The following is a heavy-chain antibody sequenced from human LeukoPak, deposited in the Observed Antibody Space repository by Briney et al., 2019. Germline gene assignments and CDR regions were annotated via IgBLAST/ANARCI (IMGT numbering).Heavy chain of an antibody. CDR3: ARDYYGSGSYYKPFDY. D-gene: IGHD3-10*01. CDR1: GGTFSSYA. CDR2: IIPIFGTA. V-gene: IGHV1-69*01. Sequence: GSSVKVSCKASGGTFSSYAISWVRQAPGQGLEWMGGIIPIFGTANYAQKFQGRVTITADESTSTAYMELSSLRSEDTAVYYCARDYYGSGSYYKPFDYWGQGTLVTVPS. J-gene: IGHJ4*02.